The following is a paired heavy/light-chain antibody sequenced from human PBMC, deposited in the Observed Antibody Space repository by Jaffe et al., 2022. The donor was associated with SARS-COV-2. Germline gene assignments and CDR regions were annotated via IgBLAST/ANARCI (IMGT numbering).Light chain of an antibody. CDR3: QQYNGWPLT. Sequence: EIVMTQSAATLSVSPGERATLSCRASQSVGNNLAWYQQKPGQAPRLLIYAASSRATGIPTRFSGSGSGTEFTLTINNLQSEDFAFYYCQQYNGWPLTFGGGARVENK. CDR2: AAS. CDR1: QSVGNN. V-gene: IGKV3-15*01. J-gene: IGKJ4*01.
Heavy chain of an antibody. V-gene: IGHV3-30*04. D-gene: IGHD6-19*01. J-gene: IGHJ6*04. Sequence: QAQVVESGGGVVQPGKSLRLSCAASAISFSVDPMHWVRQAPGKGLEWVASISYDVSDTHYADSVKGRFTISRDNSNKTLYLEMNSLRLEDTAIYYCAEATLAGPILDVWGKGTTVTVSS. CDR3: AEATLAGPILDV. CDR1: AISFSVDP. CDR2: ISYDVSDT.